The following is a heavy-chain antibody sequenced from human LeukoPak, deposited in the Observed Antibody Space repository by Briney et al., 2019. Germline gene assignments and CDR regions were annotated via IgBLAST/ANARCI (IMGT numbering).Heavy chain of an antibody. Sequence: KPSETLSLACTVSGGSISSYYWSWLRQPPGKGLEWIGFVYDSGSTSYNPSLKSRVTISVDTSKNQFSLKLRSVTAADTAVYYCARGVGYSYGLDYWGQGTLVTVSS. CDR1: GGSISSYY. CDR2: VYDSGST. V-gene: IGHV4-59*01. CDR3: ARGVGYSYGLDY. D-gene: IGHD5-18*01. J-gene: IGHJ4*02.